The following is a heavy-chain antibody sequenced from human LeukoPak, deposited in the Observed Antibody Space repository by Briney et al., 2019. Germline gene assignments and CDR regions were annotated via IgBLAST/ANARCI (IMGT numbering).Heavy chain of an antibody. J-gene: IGHJ5*02. CDR2: IKQDATEK. V-gene: IGHV3-7*01. CDR3: ARDRYCSGSSCYHTGFGT. D-gene: IGHD2-2*01. CDR1: GFTFSNYW. Sequence: GGSLRLSCEASGFTFSNYWMICVRQAPGKGLEWVANIKQDATEKYYGDSVKGRFTISRDNGKNSLYLQMNGLRAEDTAFYYCARDRYCSGSSCYHTGFGTWGQGTLVTVSS.